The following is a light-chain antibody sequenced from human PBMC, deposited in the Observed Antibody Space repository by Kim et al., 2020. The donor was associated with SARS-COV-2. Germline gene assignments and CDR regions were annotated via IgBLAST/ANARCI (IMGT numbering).Light chain of an antibody. Sequence: EIVMTQSPATLSVYPGERATLSCRASQTFGTNLAWYQQKPGQAPRLLIYRISTRATGVPARFSGSGSGTEFTLTISSLQSDDFATYYCQQYNNWPLPCTFGQGTKLEI. V-gene: IGKV3-15*01. CDR3: QQYNNWPLPCT. J-gene: IGKJ2*02. CDR1: QTFGTN. CDR2: RIS.